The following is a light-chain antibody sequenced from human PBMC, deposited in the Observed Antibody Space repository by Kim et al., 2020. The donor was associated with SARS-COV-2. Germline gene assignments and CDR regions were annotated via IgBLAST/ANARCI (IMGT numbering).Light chain of an antibody. Sequence: GQSITVPCTGHSSDVGSYNLVSWYQQHPGKAPKLMIYEGSKRPSGVSNRFSGSKSGNTASLTISGLQAEDEADYYCCSYAGSTLVVFGGGTQLTVL. J-gene: IGLJ2*01. CDR1: SSDVGSYNL. CDR2: EGS. CDR3: CSYAGSTLVV. V-gene: IGLV2-23*01.